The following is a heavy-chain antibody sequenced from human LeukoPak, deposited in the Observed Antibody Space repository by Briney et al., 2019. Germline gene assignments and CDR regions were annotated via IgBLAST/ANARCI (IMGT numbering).Heavy chain of an antibody. Sequence: SETLSLTCSVSGASISSGSNYWGWIRQPPGKTLEWIGSIYSSGSTYYNPSLKSRVIIIIDTPKNHFSLKLSSVTAADTAVYYCARGRRDTAMIIYYYYYYMDVWGKGTTVTISS. CDR3: ARGRRDTAMIIYYYYYYMDV. J-gene: IGHJ6*03. V-gene: IGHV4-39*07. CDR2: IYSSGST. D-gene: IGHD5-18*01. CDR1: GASISSGSNY.